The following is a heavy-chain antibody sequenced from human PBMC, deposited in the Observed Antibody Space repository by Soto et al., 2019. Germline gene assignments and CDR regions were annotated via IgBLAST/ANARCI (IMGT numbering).Heavy chain of an antibody. CDR2: THYSGST. CDR1: GDSISGSY. V-gene: IGHV4-59*01. D-gene: IGHD2-15*01. CDR3: KKYRRTAADGYSFDY. J-gene: IGHJ4*02. Sequence: ETLSLSCPVSGDSISGSYWSWIRQTPGKVLQWVGYTHYSGSTTYNPSLQSRVTMSVDSAKNQFSLQLSYVTAADTAAYFCKKYRRTAADGYSFDYWGQGALVTVSS.